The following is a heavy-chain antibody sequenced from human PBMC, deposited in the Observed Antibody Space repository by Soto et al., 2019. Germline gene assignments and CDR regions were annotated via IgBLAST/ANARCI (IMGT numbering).Heavy chain of an antibody. V-gene: IGHV3-9*01. CDR1: GFTFDDYA. CDR2: LSWNSDNL. CDR3: AEDIAPYMSYMDV. Sequence: QPGGSLRLSCAASGFTFDDYAMHWVRQAPGKGLEWVSSLSWNSDNLGYADSVKGRFTISRDNDKNSVYLQMNSLRAEDTALYYCAEDIAPYMSYMDVWGKGTTVTVSS. J-gene: IGHJ6*03. D-gene: IGHD4-4*01.